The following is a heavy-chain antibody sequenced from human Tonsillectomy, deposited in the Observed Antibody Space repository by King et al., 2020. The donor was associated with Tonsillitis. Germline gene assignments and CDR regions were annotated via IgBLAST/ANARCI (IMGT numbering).Heavy chain of an antibody. CDR1: GGSISSYY. V-gene: IGHV4-59*01. D-gene: IGHD1-26*01. CDR2: IFYSGIT. CDR3: ARGGRDSGSPGRVDY. Sequence: VQLQESGPGLVKPSETLSLTCTVSGGSISSYYWNWIRQPPGKELEWIGYIFYSGITTYNPSLKSRVTISVDTSQNQFSLRLTSVTAADTAVYYCARGGRDSGSPGRVDYWGQGTLVTVSS. J-gene: IGHJ4*02.